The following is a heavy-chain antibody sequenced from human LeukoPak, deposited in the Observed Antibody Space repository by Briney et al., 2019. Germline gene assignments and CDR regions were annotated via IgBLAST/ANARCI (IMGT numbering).Heavy chain of an antibody. V-gene: IGHV3-23*01. CDR1: GFTFSSYV. D-gene: IGHD6-19*01. CDR2: ISGSGGST. Sequence: PGGSLRLSCAASGFTFSSYVMTWVRQATGKGLEWVSGISGSGGSTYYADSVKGRFTISRDNSKNTLYLQMNSLRAEDTAVYYCAKDRSSSWYHPTDYWGQGTLVTVSS. J-gene: IGHJ4*02. CDR3: AKDRSSSWYHPTDY.